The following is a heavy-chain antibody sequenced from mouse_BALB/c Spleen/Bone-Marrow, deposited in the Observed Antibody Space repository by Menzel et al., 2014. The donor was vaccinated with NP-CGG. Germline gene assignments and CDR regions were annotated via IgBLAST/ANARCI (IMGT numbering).Heavy chain of an antibody. D-gene: IGHD2-3*01. CDR2: ISGGTSTI. J-gene: IGHJ2*01. CDR1: GFTFRSFG. Sequence: EVQVVESGGGLVQPGGSRKLSCAASGFTFRSFGMHWARQAPEKGLEWVAYISGGTSTIYYADTVKGRFTISRDKPNNPLFLQMTSLRSEDTAMYYCVRGGYYVPSYFDSWGQGTTLTVSS. V-gene: IGHV5-17*02. CDR3: VRGGYYVPSYFDS.